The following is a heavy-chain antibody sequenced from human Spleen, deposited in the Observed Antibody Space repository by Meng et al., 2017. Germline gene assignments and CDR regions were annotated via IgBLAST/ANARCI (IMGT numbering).Heavy chain of an antibody. J-gene: IGHJ4*02. V-gene: IGHV4-38-2*01. CDR3: ASLVSYVSGSYYDY. CDR2: IFHSGST. Sequence: GSLRLSCAVSGYSISSGYYWGWVRQPPGKGLELIGSIFHSGSTYYNPSLKSRVTMSVDKSKNQFSLKLSSVTASDTAVYFFASLVSYVSGSYYDYWGQGTLVTVSS. CDR1: GYSISSGYY. D-gene: IGHD3-10*01.